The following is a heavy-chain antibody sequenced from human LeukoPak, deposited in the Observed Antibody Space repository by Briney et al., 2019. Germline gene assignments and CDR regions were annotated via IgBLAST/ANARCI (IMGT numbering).Heavy chain of an antibody. CDR2: IYYSGST. CDR1: GGSISSSSYY. J-gene: IGHJ4*02. CDR3: ARVGQWQYYFDY. V-gene: IGHV4-39*07. D-gene: IGHD6-19*01. Sequence: PSETLSLTCTVSGGSISSSSYYWGWIRQPPGKGLEWIGSIYYSGSTYYNPSLKSRVTISVDTSKNQFSLNLHSVTAADTALYYCARVGQWQYYFDYWGQGTLVTVSS.